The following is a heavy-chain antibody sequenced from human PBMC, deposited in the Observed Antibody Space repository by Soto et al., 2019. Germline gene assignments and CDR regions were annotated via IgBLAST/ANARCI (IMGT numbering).Heavy chain of an antibody. CDR3: ARGLKGGLDP. CDR2: ISYDGTNK. J-gene: IGHJ5*02. V-gene: IGHV3-30-3*01. Sequence: PGGSLRLSCAASGFTFSNYDMHWVRQAPGKGLEWVAVISYDGTNKYYAGSVKGRFTISRDYSKNTLYLQMTSLRPEDTAVFYCARGLKGGLDPWG. D-gene: IGHD2-8*01. CDR1: GFTFSNYD.